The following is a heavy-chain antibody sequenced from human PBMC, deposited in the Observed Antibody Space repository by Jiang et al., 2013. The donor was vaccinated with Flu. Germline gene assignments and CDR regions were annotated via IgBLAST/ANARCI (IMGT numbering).Heavy chain of an antibody. CDR2: IKQDGSEK. J-gene: IGHJ5*02. V-gene: IGHV3-7*01. CDR1: GFAFSSYW. Sequence: QLVESGGGLVQPGGSLRLSCAASGFAFSSYWMSWVRQAPGKGLEWVANIKQDGSEKYYVDSVKGRFTISRDNAKNSLYLQMNSLRAEDTAVYYCARLRHEIAARQYNWFDPWGPGNPGHRLL. CDR3: ARLRHEIAARQYNWFDP. D-gene: IGHD6-6*01.